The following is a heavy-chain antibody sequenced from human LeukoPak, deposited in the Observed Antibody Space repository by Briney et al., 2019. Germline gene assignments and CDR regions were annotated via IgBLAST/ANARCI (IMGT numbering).Heavy chain of an antibody. D-gene: IGHD3-22*01. CDR3: ARDVSHYDRSGYSLDY. CDR2: ISYDGRNK. Sequence: GSLRLSCAASGFIFSTYAIHWVRQAPGKGLEWVAVISYDGRNKYYADSVKGRFSISRDNSKNTLSLQMNSLRPEDTALYYCARDVSHYDRSGYSLDYWGQGTLVTVSS. CDR1: GFIFSTYA. J-gene: IGHJ4*02. V-gene: IGHV3-30*04.